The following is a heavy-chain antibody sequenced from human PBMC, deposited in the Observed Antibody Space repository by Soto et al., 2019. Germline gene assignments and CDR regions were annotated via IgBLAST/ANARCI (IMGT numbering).Heavy chain of an antibody. D-gene: IGHD6-19*01. V-gene: IGHV4-39*02. CDR3: AREGYSSGWYAFDY. J-gene: IGHJ4*02. CDR2: IYYSGST. CDR1: GGSISSSSYY. Sequence: PSETLSLTCTVSGGSISSSSYYWGWIRQPPGKGLEWIGSIYYSGSTYYNPSLKSRVTISVDTSKNQFSLKLSSVTAADTAVYYCAREGYSSGWYAFDYWGQGTLVTVSS.